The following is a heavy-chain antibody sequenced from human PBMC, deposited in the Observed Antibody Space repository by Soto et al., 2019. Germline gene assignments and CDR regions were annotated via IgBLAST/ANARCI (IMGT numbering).Heavy chain of an antibody. J-gene: IGHJ4*02. CDR2: IYPGDSDT. V-gene: IGHV5-51*01. CDR1: GYSFTSYW. CDR3: ARQAKTYYYDSSCSPFDY. D-gene: IGHD3-22*01. Sequence: GESLKISCKGSGYSFTSYWIGWVRQMPGKGLEWMGIIYPGDSDTRYRPSFQGQFTISADKSTSTAYLQWSSLKASDTAMYYCARQAKTYYYDSSCSPFDYWGQGPLVTVSS.